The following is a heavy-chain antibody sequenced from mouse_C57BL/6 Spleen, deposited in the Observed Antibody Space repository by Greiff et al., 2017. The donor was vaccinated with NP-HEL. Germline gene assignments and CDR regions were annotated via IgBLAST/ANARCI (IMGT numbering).Heavy chain of an antibody. J-gene: IGHJ2*01. D-gene: IGHD2-3*01. Sequence: VQLQQPGAELVKPGASVKLSCKASGYTFTSYWMHWVKQRPGQGLEWIGMIHPNSGSTNYNEKFKSKATLTVDKSSSTAYMQLSSLTSEDSAVYYCARDLYDGYFDYWGQGTTLTVSS. V-gene: IGHV1-64*01. CDR2: IHPNSGST. CDR1: GYTFTSYW. CDR3: ARDLYDGYFDY.